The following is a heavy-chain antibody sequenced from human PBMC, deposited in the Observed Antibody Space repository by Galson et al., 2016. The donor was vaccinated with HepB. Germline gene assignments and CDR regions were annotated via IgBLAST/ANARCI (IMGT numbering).Heavy chain of an antibody. CDR3: ATASIRPSGWYLDAFDI. V-gene: IGHV1-24*01. Sequence: SVKVSCKVSGYTLTELSMHWVRQAPGKGLEWMGGFDPEDGETIYAQKFQGRVTMTEDTSTDTAYMELSSLRSEDTAVYHCATASIRPSGWYLDAFDIWGQGTMVTVSS. CDR2: FDPEDGET. J-gene: IGHJ3*02. CDR1: GYTLTELS. D-gene: IGHD6-19*01.